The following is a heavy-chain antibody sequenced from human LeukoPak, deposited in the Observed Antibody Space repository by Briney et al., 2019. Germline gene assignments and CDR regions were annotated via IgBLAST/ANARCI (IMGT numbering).Heavy chain of an antibody. V-gene: IGHV4-61*02. CDR3: AREVWFGELLGFSWFDP. D-gene: IGHD3-10*01. Sequence: SQTLSLTCTVSGGSISSGSYYWSWIRQPAGKGLEWIGRIYTSGSTNYNPSLKSRVTISVDTSKNQFSLKLSSVTAADTAVYYCAREVWFGELLGFSWFDPWGQGTLVTVSS. J-gene: IGHJ5*02. CDR1: GGSISSGSYY. CDR2: IYTSGST.